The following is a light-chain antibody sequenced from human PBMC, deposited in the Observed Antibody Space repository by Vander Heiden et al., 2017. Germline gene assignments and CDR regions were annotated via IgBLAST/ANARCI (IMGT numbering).Light chain of an antibody. CDR2: GNS. Sequence: QSVLTQPPSVSGAPGQRVTISCTGSSSNIGAGYDVHWYQQLPGTAPKLLIYGNSNQPSGVPDRFSGSKSGTSASLAITGLQAEDEADYYCQSYDSSLSGVVFGGGTKLTGL. CDR1: SSNIGAGYD. CDR3: QSYDSSLSGVV. V-gene: IGLV1-40*01. J-gene: IGLJ2*01.